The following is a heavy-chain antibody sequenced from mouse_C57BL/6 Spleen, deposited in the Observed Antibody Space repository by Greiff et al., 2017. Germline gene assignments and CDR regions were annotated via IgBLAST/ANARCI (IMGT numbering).Heavy chain of an antibody. CDR2: IDPSDSYT. V-gene: IGHV1-59*01. D-gene: IGHD3-2*02. Sequence: VQLQQPGAELVRPGTSVKLSCKASGYTFTSYWMHWVKQRPGQGLEWIGVIDPSDSYTNYNQKFKGKATLTVETSSSTAYMQLSSLTSEDSAVDYCARSGELGYAMDYWGQGTSVTV. J-gene: IGHJ4*01. CDR1: GYTFTSYW. CDR3: ARSGELGYAMDY.